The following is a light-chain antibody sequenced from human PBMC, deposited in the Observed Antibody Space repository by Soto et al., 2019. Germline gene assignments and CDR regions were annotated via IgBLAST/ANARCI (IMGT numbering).Light chain of an antibody. CDR3: QQYAGPPTT. Sequence: EIVLTQSPGTVSLSPGERATLSCRASQRVSSGYVAWYQQKPGQAPRLLIYGASSRATGIPDRFSGSGSGTDFTLTISRLEPEDFAVYFCQQYAGPPTTFGQGTRLEIK. CDR1: QRVSSGY. J-gene: IGKJ5*01. V-gene: IGKV3-20*01. CDR2: GAS.